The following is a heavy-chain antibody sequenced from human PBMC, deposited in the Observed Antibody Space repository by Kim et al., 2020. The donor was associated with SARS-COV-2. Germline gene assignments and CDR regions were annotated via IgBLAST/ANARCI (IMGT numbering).Heavy chain of an antibody. D-gene: IGHD6-19*01. CDR3: ARASDSTGWYDYYYGMDV. CDR1: GFTFSRYD. Sequence: GGSLRLSCAAAGFTFSRYDIHWVRQTPGEGLEWVSAIGTAGDTHYVDSVKGRFTVYREHAKNSVFLQMNSLRAGDTAVYYCARASDSTGWYDYYYGMDV. CDR2: IGTAGDT. V-gene: IGHV3-13*01. J-gene: IGHJ6*01.